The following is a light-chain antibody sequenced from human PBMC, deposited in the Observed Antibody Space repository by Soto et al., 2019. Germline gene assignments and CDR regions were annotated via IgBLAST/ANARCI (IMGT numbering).Light chain of an antibody. V-gene: IGKV2-28*01. CDR1: QTLLHSNGYNY. Sequence: DIVMTQSPLSLPVTPGEPASISCGSSQTLLHSNGYNYLDWYLQKPGQSPQLLIYLGSNRASGVPDRFSGSGSGTGFTLKISRVEADDVGVYYCMQSLQTPWTFGQGTKVDIK. CDR3: MQSLQTPWT. CDR2: LGS. J-gene: IGKJ1*01.